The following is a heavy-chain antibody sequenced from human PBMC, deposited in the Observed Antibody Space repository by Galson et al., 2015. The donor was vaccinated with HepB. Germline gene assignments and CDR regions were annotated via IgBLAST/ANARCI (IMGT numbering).Heavy chain of an antibody. D-gene: IGHD1-26*01. CDR2: VSWNSGSI. V-gene: IGHV3-9*01. J-gene: IGHJ4*02. CDR1: GFTFDDYA. CDR3: AKDLTGSYNVGCFDY. Sequence: SLRLSCAASGFTFDDYAMHWVRQAPGKGLEWVSGVSWNSGSIGYADSVKGRFTISRDNAKNSLYLQMNSLRAEDTALYYCAKDLTGSYNVGCFDYWGQGTLVTVSS.